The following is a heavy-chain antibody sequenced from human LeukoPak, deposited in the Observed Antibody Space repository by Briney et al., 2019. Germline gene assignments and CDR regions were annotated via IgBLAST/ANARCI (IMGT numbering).Heavy chain of an antibody. Sequence: GGSLRLSCVASGFIFSNAWMNWVRQAPGKGLEWLSYITPSGFTVYSDSVQGRFTISRDSAKNSVYLQMNSLTAEDTAMYYCARDGAFTGPHWWFDLWGRGTLVTVSS. CDR2: ITPSGFTV. D-gene: IGHD2-8*02. V-gene: IGHV3-48*04. CDR1: GFIFSNAW. J-gene: IGHJ2*01. CDR3: ARDGAFTGPHWWFDL.